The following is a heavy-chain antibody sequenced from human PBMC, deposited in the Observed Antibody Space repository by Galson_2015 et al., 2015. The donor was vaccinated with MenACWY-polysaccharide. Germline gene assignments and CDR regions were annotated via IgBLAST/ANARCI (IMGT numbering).Heavy chain of an antibody. CDR3: ARPNGYCTSTSCYRIFNY. CDR2: INRSGGA. V-gene: IGHV4-34*01. CDR1: GGSFNGYY. D-gene: IGHD2-2*01. Sequence: ETLSLTCAVSGGSFNGYYWSWIRQPPGKGLEWIGEINRSGGANYNPSLKSRVTISIDTSKNQFSLNLNSVTAADAAVYYCARPNGYCTSTSCYRIFNYWGQGTLLTVSS. J-gene: IGHJ4*02.